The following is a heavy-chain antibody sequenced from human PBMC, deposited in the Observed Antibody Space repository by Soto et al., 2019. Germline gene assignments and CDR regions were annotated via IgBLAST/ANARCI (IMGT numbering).Heavy chain of an antibody. J-gene: IGHJ4*02. CDR3: ARDKIAGLFDY. V-gene: IGHV4-59*12. CDR2: IYYSGST. D-gene: IGHD2-21*01. CDR1: GDSISSYY. Sequence: PSETLSLTCTVSGDSISSYYWSWIRQPPGKGLEWIGYIYYSGSTNYNPSLKSRVTISVDTSKNQFSLKLTSVTVADTAVYYCARDKIAGLFDYWGQGTLVTVSS.